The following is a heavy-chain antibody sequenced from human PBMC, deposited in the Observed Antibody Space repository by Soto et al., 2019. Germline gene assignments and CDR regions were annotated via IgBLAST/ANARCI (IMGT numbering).Heavy chain of an antibody. Sequence: QVHLVQSGAEVKKPGASVKVSCKASGYTFTSYGITWVRQAPGQGLEWMGWISAHKGNTDYAQTLQGRVIVTRDTSTSTAYMELRCLRSDDTAVYYCARGRYGDYWGQGALVTVSS. D-gene: IGHD1-1*01. CDR2: ISAHKGNT. J-gene: IGHJ4*02. CDR1: GYTFTSYG. CDR3: ARGRYGDY. V-gene: IGHV1-18*01.